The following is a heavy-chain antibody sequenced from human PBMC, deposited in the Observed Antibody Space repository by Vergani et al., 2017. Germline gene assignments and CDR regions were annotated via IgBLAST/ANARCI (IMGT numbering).Heavy chain of an antibody. V-gene: IGHV4-61*02. CDR1: GGSISAGYYF. CDR2: ISASGNA. D-gene: IGHD2-15*01. J-gene: IGHJ3*01. CDR3: ARRSGGYYSGGKVHPLRTAFDV. Sequence: QVQLQASGPGRVKPSQTLSLTCTMSGGSISAGYYFWSWIRQPAGKGLEWLGHISASGNASHSPSLKTRVSMSVDTSKNHFSLTVTSVTAADTAIYFWARRSGGYYSGGKVHPLRTAFDVWGHGTVVTVSS.